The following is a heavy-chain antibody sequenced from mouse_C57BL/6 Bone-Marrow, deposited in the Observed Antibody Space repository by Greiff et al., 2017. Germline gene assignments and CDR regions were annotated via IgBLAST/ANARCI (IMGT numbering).Heavy chain of an antibody. CDR2: FHPYNDDT. V-gene: IGHV1-47*01. D-gene: IGHD2-1*01. CDR1: GYTFTTYP. J-gene: IGHJ2*01. Sequence: QLVESGAELVKPGASVKMSCKASGYTFTTYPIEWMKQNHGKSLEWIGNFHPYNDDTKYNEKFKGKATLTVEKSSSTVYLELSRLTSDDSAVYYCARGGNYGGYYFDYWGQGTTLTVSS. CDR3: ARGGNYGGYYFDY.